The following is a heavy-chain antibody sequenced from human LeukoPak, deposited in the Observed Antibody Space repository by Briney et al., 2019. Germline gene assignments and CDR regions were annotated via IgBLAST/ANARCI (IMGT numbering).Heavy chain of an antibody. CDR1: GFTFSGSA. D-gene: IGHD3-22*01. Sequence: PAGSLKLSCAASGFTFSGSAMHWVRQSSGKGLEWVGRTRTKAHTYAKTYGESMKGRFNISRDDSKNTAHLQMNRLKTEDTAVYYCTTHVMGYDITGAFDHWGQGTLVTVSS. V-gene: IGHV3-73*01. CDR3: TTHVMGYDITGAFDH. CDR2: TRTKAHTYAK. J-gene: IGHJ4*02.